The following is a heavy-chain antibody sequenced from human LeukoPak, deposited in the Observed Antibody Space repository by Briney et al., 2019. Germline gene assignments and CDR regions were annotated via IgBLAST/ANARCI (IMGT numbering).Heavy chain of an antibody. V-gene: IGHV1-2*02. CDR2: INPNSGGT. CDR3: ARAGRETKNWFDP. Sequence: ASVKVSCTASGYTFTGHNMHWVRQAPGQGLEWMGWINPNSGGTNYAQKFQGRVTMTRDTSISTAYMELSRLRSDDTAVYYCARAGRETKNWFDPWGQGTLVTVSS. CDR1: GYTFTGHN. J-gene: IGHJ5*02. D-gene: IGHD1-14*01.